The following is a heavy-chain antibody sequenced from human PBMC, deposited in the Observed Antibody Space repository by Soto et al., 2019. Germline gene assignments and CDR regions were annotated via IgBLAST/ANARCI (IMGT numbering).Heavy chain of an antibody. J-gene: IGHJ3*02. CDR3: ARVGISSSDAFDI. Sequence: PLETLSLTCTVSGGSISSGGYYWSWIRQHPEKGLEWIGYIYYTGNTYYNASLKSRVTISVDTSNNQFSLKLSSVTAADTAVYYCARVGISSSDAFDIWGQGTTVTVSS. V-gene: IGHV4-31*02. D-gene: IGHD6-6*01. CDR1: GGSISSGGYY. CDR2: IYYTGNT.